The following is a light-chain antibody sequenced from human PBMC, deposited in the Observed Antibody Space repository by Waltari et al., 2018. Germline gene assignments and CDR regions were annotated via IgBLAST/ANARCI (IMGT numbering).Light chain of an antibody. Sequence: QSPLTQPASVSGSPGQSITISCSGTSSDVGRYKYVSWFQQLPGQAPKLMIYDVNIRPSGVSTRFSGSKSGNTASLTISGLQAEDEADYYCSSYTADTTRVFGGGTKLTVL. CDR2: DVN. V-gene: IGLV2-14*03. CDR1: SSDVGRYKY. CDR3: SSYTADTTRV. J-gene: IGLJ3*02.